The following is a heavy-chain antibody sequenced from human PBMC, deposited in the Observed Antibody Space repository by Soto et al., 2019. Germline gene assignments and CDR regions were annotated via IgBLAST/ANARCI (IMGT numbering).Heavy chain of an antibody. Sequence: EVQLVESGGGLVKPGGSLRLSCAASGFTFSSYSMNWVRQAPGKGLEWVSSISSSSSYIYYADSVKGRFTIARDNAKNSPYLQMHSRRAEDTAVYYCARDKPTTVYYYRMDVWGQGTTVTVSS. CDR2: ISSSSSYI. CDR1: GFTFSSYS. CDR3: ARDKPTTVYYYRMDV. J-gene: IGHJ6*02. V-gene: IGHV3-21*01.